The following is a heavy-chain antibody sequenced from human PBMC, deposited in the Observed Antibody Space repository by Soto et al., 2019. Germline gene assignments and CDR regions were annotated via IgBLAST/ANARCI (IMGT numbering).Heavy chain of an antibody. D-gene: IGHD3-3*01. V-gene: IGHV3-23*01. CDR1: GFSISDFG. CDR2: ISASGDAT. Sequence: GGSLRLSCPASGFSISDFGMSWVRQAPGKGLEWVSVISASGDATYYAASVKGRFTLSRDNSKNTLFLQMNSLTVADTAVYYCAKKITIYAVDPADSWGQGTQVTVSS. CDR3: AKKITIYAVDPADS. J-gene: IGHJ4*02.